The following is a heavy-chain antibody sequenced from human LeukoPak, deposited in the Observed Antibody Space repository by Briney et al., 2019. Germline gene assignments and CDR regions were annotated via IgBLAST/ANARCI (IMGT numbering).Heavy chain of an antibody. CDR3: ARDHRFSLYGMDV. J-gene: IGHJ6*02. Sequence: SQTLSLTCTVSGGSISSGGYYWRWIRQHPGKGLEWIGYIYYSGSTYYNPSLKSRVTISVDTSKNQFSLKLSSVTAADTAVYYCARDHRFSLYGMDVWGQGTTVTVSS. CDR1: GGSISSGGYY. D-gene: IGHD3-3*01. CDR2: IYYSGST. V-gene: IGHV4-31*03.